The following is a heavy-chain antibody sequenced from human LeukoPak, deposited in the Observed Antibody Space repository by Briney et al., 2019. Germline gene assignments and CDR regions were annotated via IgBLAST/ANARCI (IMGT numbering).Heavy chain of an antibody. D-gene: IGHD2-15*01. Sequence: GGSLRLSCAASGFTFSSYALSWVRQAPGKGLEWFSSISDNGVTTSYADSVKGWFTISRDNSKNTLYLQMNSLRAEDTAVYYCATRSFVLVVPGRGYWGQGTLVTVSS. V-gene: IGHV3-23*01. CDR1: GFTFSSYA. CDR2: ISDNGVTT. J-gene: IGHJ4*02. CDR3: ATRSFVLVVPGRGY.